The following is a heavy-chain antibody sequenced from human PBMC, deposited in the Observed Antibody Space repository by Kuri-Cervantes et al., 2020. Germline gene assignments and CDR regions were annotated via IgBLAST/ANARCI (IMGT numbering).Heavy chain of an antibody. CDR3: ARDRRYYDSSGYYVGDGMDV. Sequence: GESLKISCAASGFTFSSYAMHWVRQAPGKGLEWVAVISYDGSNKFYADSVKGRFTISRDNSKNTLYLQMNSLRAEDTAVYYCARDRRYYDSSGYYVGDGMDVWGQGTTVTVSS. J-gene: IGHJ6*02. CDR2: ISYDGSNK. V-gene: IGHV3-30*04. D-gene: IGHD3-22*01. CDR1: GFTFSSYA.